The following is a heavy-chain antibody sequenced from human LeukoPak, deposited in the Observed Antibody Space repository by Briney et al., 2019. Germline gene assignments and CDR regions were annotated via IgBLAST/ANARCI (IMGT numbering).Heavy chain of an antibody. CDR3: ATNSGWYDSNFDP. Sequence: GGSLRLSCAASGFTFSSYGMHWVRQAPGKGLEWVAFIRYDGSSKYYADSVKGRFTISRDNSKNTLYLQMNSLRAEDTAVYYCATNSGWYDSNFDPWGQGTLVTVSS. J-gene: IGHJ5*02. D-gene: IGHD6-19*01. CDR2: IRYDGSSK. CDR1: GFTFSSYG. V-gene: IGHV3-30*02.